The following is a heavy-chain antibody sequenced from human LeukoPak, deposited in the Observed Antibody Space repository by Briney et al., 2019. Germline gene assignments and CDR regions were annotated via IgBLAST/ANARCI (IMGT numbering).Heavy chain of an antibody. J-gene: IGHJ4*02. CDR2: ISSSSSDI. CDR1: GFTFGAFS. Sequence: GGSLRLSCAASGFTFGAFSMNWVRQAPGKGLEWVSAISSSSSDIYYTDSVKGRFTISRDNANNFLYLQVSSLRAEDTAVYYCATGYTSGTRIDYWGQGTLVSVSS. V-gene: IGHV3-21*01. D-gene: IGHD6-19*01. CDR3: ATGYTSGTRIDY.